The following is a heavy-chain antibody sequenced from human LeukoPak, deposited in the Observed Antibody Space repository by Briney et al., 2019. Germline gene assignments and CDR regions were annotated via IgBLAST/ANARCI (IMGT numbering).Heavy chain of an antibody. D-gene: IGHD6-13*01. CDR1: GGTFSSYA. V-gene: IGHV1-46*01. J-gene: IGHJ4*02. Sequence: GSSVKVSCKASGGTFSSYAISWVRQAPGQGLEWMGIINPSGGSTSYAQKFQGRVTMTRDTSTSTVYMELSSLRSEDTAVYYCASSIAAAGVDYWGQGTLVTVSS. CDR3: ASSIAAAGVDY. CDR2: INPSGGST.